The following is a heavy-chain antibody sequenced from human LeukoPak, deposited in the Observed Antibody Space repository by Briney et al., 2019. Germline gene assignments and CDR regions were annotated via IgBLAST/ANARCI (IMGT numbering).Heavy chain of an antibody. CDR3: ARVGYSYDSSGYYGFDY. J-gene: IGHJ4*02. CDR2: INPSGGST. D-gene: IGHD3-22*01. V-gene: IGHV1-46*01. CDR1: GYTFTSYY. Sequence: GASVKVSCKASGYTFTSYYMHWVRQAPGQGLEWMGIINPSGGSTSYAQEFQGRVTMTRDTSTSTVYMELSSLRSEDTAVYYCARVGYSYDSSGYYGFDYWGQGTLVTVSS.